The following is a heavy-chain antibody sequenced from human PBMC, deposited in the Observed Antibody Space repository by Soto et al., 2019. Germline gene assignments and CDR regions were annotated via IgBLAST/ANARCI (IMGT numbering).Heavy chain of an antibody. J-gene: IGHJ6*02. CDR2: IIPILGIA. D-gene: IGHD4-17*01. Sequence: SVKVSCKASGGTFSSYTISWVRQAPGQGLEWMGRIIPILGIANYAQKFQGRVTITADKSTSTAYMELSSLRSEDTAVYYCVSHDYGDEMGYYYGMDVWGQGTTVTVSS. CDR3: VSHDYGDEMGYYYGMDV. V-gene: IGHV1-69*02. CDR1: GGTFSSYT.